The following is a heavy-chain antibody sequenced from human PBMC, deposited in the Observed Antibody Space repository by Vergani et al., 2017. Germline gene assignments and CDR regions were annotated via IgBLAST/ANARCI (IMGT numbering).Heavy chain of an antibody. CDR3: AKDSGSSTSCLIDY. CDR2: LSASDRRT. CDR1: GFTFIMHA. V-gene: IGHV3-23*01. J-gene: IGHJ4*02. Sequence: EVQLLESGGDLVQPGGSLRLSCAASGFTFIMHAMSWVRQAPGKGLEWVSTLSASDRRTHYTDSVKGRFTISRDNAKNSLYLQMNSLRAEDTALYYCAKDSGSSTSCLIDYWGQGTLVTVSS. D-gene: IGHD2-2*01.